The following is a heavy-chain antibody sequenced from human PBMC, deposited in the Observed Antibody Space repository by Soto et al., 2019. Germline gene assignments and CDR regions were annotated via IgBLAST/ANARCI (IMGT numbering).Heavy chain of an antibody. Sequence: EVQLVESGGGVVRPGGSLRLSCAASGFTFDDYGMSWVRQAPGKGLEWVSGINWNGGSTGYADSVKGRFTISRDNAKNSLYLQMNSRRAEDTPWSYLAGGRVVGATCPFDYWGQGALGSVSS. CDR2: INWNGGST. CDR1: GFTFDDYG. J-gene: IGHJ4*02. CDR3: AGGRVVGATCPFDY. V-gene: IGHV3-20*04. D-gene: IGHD1-26*01.